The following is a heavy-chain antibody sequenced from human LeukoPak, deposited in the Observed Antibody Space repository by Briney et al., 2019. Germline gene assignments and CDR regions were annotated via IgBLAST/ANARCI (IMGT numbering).Heavy chain of an antibody. V-gene: IGHV1-46*01. CDR1: GYTFTSYH. CDR2: ISPSGGST. CDR3: ARDYGSGRASNWFDP. J-gene: IGHJ5*02. Sequence: ASVKVSCKASGYTFTSYHMHWARQAPGQGLEWMGIISPSGGSTSYAQKFQGRVTMTRDTSTNTVYMELNSLRSEDTAVYYCARDYGSGRASNWFDPWGQGTLVTVSS. D-gene: IGHD3-10*01.